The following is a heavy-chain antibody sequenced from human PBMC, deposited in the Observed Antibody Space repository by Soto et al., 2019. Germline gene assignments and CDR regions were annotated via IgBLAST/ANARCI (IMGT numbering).Heavy chain of an antibody. D-gene: IGHD4-4*01. Sequence: EVQLVESGGGLVQPGGSLKLSCAASGFSFSDSAIHWVRQASGKGLEWVGRTRSKAHSYATAFAASVKGRFTISRDDSKNTVYLQRNSLKTEDTAVYYCTRHTVDYWGQGTLVTVSS. J-gene: IGHJ4*02. V-gene: IGHV3-73*02. CDR1: GFSFSDSA. CDR2: TRSKAHSYAT. CDR3: TRHTVDY.